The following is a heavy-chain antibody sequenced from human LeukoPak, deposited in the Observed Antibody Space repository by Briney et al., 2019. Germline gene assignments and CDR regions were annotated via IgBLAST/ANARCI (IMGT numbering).Heavy chain of an antibody. D-gene: IGHD1-14*01. CDR1: LDSTTSNF. Sequence: PSETLSLTCTVALDSTTSNFWSWVRQPPRKVLEWIGEIHRRGSPNYNPSLRSRVTISIDRSRNQIALELSSVTAADTAVYYCAREILGGFNPGAYWGQGTLVTVSS. CDR3: AREILGGFNPGAY. V-gene: IGHV4-4*02. CDR2: IHRRGSP. J-gene: IGHJ4*02.